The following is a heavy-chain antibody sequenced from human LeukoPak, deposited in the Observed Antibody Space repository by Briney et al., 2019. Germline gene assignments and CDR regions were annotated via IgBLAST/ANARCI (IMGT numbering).Heavy chain of an antibody. CDR2: ISSLSGTI. CDR3: AKDGSRSREVFPYYYGSGRLQYMDV. D-gene: IGHD3-10*01. CDR1: GFTFSSYS. V-gene: IGHV3-48*02. Sequence: PGGSLRLSCAASGFTFSSYSMNWVRQAPGKGLEWVSYISSLSGTIYYADSVKGRFTISRDNSKNTLYLQMNSLRDEDTAVFYCAKDGSRSREVFPYYYGSGRLQYMDVWGKGTTVIISS. J-gene: IGHJ6*03.